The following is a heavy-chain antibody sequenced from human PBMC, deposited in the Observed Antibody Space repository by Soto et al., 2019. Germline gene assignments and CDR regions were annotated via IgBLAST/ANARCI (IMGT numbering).Heavy chain of an antibody. J-gene: IGHJ4*02. D-gene: IGHD3-22*01. Sequence: GGSLRLSCAASGFTFSSYGMHWVRQAPGKGLEWVAVISYDGSNKYYADSVKGRFTISGDNSKNTLYLQMNSLRAEDTAVYYCANPIRDYYDSSGYPWGQGTLVTVSS. CDR3: ANPIRDYYDSSGYP. CDR2: ISYDGSNK. CDR1: GFTFSSYG. V-gene: IGHV3-30*18.